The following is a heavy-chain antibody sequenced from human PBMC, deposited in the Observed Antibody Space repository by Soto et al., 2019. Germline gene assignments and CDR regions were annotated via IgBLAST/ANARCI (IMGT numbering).Heavy chain of an antibody. CDR1: GYSFTSYW. Sequence: GESLKISCKGSGYSFTSYWIGWVRQMPGKGLEWMGIIYPGDSDTRYSPSFQGQVTISADKSISTAYLQWSSLKASDTAMYYCARSIYCSGGSCYSPYYYYGMDVWGQGTTVTV. V-gene: IGHV5-51*01. D-gene: IGHD2-15*01. CDR2: IYPGDSDT. CDR3: ARSIYCSGGSCYSPYYYYGMDV. J-gene: IGHJ6*02.